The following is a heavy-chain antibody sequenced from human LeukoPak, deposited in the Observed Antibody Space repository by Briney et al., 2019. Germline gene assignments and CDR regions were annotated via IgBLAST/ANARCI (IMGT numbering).Heavy chain of an antibody. J-gene: IGHJ4*02. V-gene: IGHV1-8*01. CDR1: GYTFTTYD. Sequence: GSSVKFSCHASGYTFTTYDLHWVRQSTGHGLEWMGWMNPHTGNTGYAPKFQDRITMPRVTSINTAYMELSSLRSEDTAVYYCTRVPFPGDYWGQGTLVTVSS. CDR3: TRVPFPGDY. D-gene: IGHD3-10*01. CDR2: MNPHTGNT.